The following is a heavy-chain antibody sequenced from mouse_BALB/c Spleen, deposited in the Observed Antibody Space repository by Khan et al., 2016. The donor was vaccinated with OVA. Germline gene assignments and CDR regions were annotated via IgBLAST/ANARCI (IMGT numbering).Heavy chain of an antibody. Sequence: EVQLQESGPGLVKPSQSLSLTCTVTGYSITSAYAWNWIRQFPGNKLEWMGYISYSGRTSYNPSLKSRISLTRDTSKNQFFLQLNSVTTEDTATYYCARSVTITTVVATDFDYWGQGTTLTVSS. J-gene: IGHJ2*01. V-gene: IGHV3-2*02. D-gene: IGHD1-1*01. CDR1: GYSITSAYA. CDR3: ARSVTITTVVATDFDY. CDR2: ISYSGRT.